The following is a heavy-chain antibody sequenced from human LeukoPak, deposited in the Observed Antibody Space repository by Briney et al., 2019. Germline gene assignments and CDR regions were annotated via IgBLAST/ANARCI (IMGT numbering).Heavy chain of an antibody. Sequence: PGGSLRLSCAASGFTFSSYGMSWVRQAPGKGLEWVSAISGSGGSTYYADSVKGRFTISRDNSKNTLYLQMNSLRAEDTAVYYCARVKSITIFGVVYGYDYWGQGTLVTVSS. CDR2: ISGSGGST. CDR3: ARVKSITIFGVVYGYDY. V-gene: IGHV3-23*01. D-gene: IGHD3-3*01. CDR1: GFTFSSYG. J-gene: IGHJ4*02.